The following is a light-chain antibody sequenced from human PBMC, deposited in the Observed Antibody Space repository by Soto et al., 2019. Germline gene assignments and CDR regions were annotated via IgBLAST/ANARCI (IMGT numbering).Light chain of an antibody. CDR1: QSLNTD. Sequence: EILMTQSPDSLSVSPGETATLSCRASQSLNTDLAWYQQKPGQAPRLLLYGASTRATGISTRFSGGGSGTEFTLTISGLQSEDSATYYCQQGNSFPFTFGPGTKVDIK. J-gene: IGKJ3*01. CDR2: GAS. CDR3: QQGNSFPFT. V-gene: IGKV3-15*01.